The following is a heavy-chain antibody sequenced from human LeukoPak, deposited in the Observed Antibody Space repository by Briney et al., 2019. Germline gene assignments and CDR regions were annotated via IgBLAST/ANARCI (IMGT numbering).Heavy chain of an antibody. CDR1: GFTFSTYA. CDR2: IWFDGGEQ. V-gene: IGHV3-33*01. CDR3: AREGDSRWGELSP. J-gene: IGHJ1*01. D-gene: IGHD3-16*02. Sequence: PGRSLRLSCAASGFTFSTYAIHWVRQAPGKGLEWVAVIWFDGGEQYYADSVKGRFIISRDNSKSTSNLQLNSLRAEDTAVYYCAREGDSRWGELSPWGQGTLVTVSS.